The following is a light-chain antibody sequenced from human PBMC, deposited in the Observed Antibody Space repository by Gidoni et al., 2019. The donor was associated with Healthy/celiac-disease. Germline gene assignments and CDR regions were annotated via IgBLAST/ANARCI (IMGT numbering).Light chain of an antibody. CDR3: QQRSNWHPIT. J-gene: IGKJ5*01. CDR1: QRVSSY. V-gene: IGKV3-11*01. CDR2: AAS. Sequence: EIVLTQSPATLSLSPGERATLSCRASQRVSSYLAWYQQKPGQAPRLLIYAASNRATGIPARFSGSGSGTDFTLTISSLEPEDFAVYYCQQRSNWHPITFGQGTRLEIK.